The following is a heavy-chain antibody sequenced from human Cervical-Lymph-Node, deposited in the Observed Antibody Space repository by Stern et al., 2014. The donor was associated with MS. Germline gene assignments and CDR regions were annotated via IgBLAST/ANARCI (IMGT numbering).Heavy chain of an antibody. CDR2: IYWDADI. J-gene: IGHJ6*02. CDR1: GFSLSNSGVG. V-gene: IGHV2-5*02. CDR3: VHTNLRLIRPPDHWSSYCVDV. Sequence: QVNLKESGHTLVKPTQTLTLTCTFSGFSLSNSGVGVGWVRQTTGKDQEWLTVIYWDADIRYSHSLKNRLPIPKDTSKNHVVLTLSNMVPRVTAPYFCVHTNLRLIRPPDHWSSYCVDVWGQGITVTFSS. D-gene: IGHD4/OR15-4a*01.